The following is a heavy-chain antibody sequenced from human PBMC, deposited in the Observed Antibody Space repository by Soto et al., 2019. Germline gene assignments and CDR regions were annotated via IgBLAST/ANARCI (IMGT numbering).Heavy chain of an antibody. CDR1: GFSLRTSGVG. CDR2: IYWNDDK. V-gene: IGHV2-5*01. D-gene: IGHD4-17*01. J-gene: IGHJ3*02. CDR3: AHRTTVTFTFDI. Sequence: QITLKESGPTLVNPTQTLTLTCTFSGFSLRTSGVGVGWIRQPPGKALEWLALIYWNDDKRYSPSLKSRLTITKDTSKNQVVLTMTNMDPVDTATYYCAHRTTVTFTFDIWGQGTMVTVSS.